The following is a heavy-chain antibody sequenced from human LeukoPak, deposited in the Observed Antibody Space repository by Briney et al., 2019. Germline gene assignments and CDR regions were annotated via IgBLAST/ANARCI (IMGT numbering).Heavy chain of an antibody. J-gene: IGHJ3*02. CDR2: IYYSGST. Sequence: SETLSLTCTVSGGSISSYYWSWLRQPPGKGLEWIGYIYYSGSTNYNPSLKSRVTISVDTSKNQFSLKLSSVTAADTAVYYCARDNGHGYHDAFDIWGQGTMVTVSS. D-gene: IGHD5-24*01. V-gene: IGHV4-59*01. CDR3: ARDNGHGYHDAFDI. CDR1: GGSISSYY.